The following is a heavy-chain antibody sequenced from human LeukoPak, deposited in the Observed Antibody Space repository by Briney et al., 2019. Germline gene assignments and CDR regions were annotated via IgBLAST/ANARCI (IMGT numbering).Heavy chain of an antibody. V-gene: IGHV1-69*13. CDR2: IIPIFGTA. J-gene: IGHJ4*02. D-gene: IGHD5-18*01. CDR3: ARRLLQLWAQFDY. CDR1: GGTFSSYA. Sequence: SVKVSCKASGGTFSSYAISWVRQAPGQGLEWMGGIIPIFGTANYAQKFQGRVTITADESPSTAYMELSSLRSEDTAVYYCARRLLQLWAQFDYWGQGTLDTVSS.